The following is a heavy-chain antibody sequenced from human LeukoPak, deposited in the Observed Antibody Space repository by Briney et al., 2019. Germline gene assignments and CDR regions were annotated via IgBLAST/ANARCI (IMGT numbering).Heavy chain of an antibody. CDR1: GGSFSGYD. Sequence: PSETLSLTCAVSGGSFSGYDWSWIRQPPGKGLEWIGEINHSGSTNYNPSLKSRVTISVDTSKNQISLKLSSVTAADTAVYYCARRNGGYSYGSHFDYWGQGTLVTVSS. CDR3: ARRNGGYSYGSHFDY. V-gene: IGHV4-34*01. J-gene: IGHJ4*02. D-gene: IGHD5-18*01. CDR2: INHSGST.